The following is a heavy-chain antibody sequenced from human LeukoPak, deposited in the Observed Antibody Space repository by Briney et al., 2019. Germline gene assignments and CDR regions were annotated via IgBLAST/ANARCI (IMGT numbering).Heavy chain of an antibody. CDR2: IFTSGNT. J-gene: IGHJ6*03. Sequence: SETLSLTCTVSGGSISSYSWSWIRQPAGEGLEWIGRIFTSGNTNYNPSLKSRVTMSVDTSKNQFSLKLSSVTAADTAVYYCARGVAYYGSGSYYNTPFYYMDVWGKGTTVTVSS. CDR1: GGSISSYS. V-gene: IGHV4-4*07. D-gene: IGHD3-10*01. CDR3: ARGVAYYGSGSYYNTPFYYMDV.